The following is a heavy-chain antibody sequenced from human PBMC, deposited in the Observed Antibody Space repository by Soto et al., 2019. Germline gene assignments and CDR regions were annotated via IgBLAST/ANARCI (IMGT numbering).Heavy chain of an antibody. CDR1: GFTFSDYY. Sequence: GGSLSLSCAASGFTFSDYYMSWIRQAPGKGLEWVSYISSSGSTIYYADSVKGRFTISRDNAKNSLYLQMNSLRAEDTAVYYCARDVRKRRQNWFDPWGQGTLVTVSS. CDR2: ISSSGSTI. V-gene: IGHV3-11*01. J-gene: IGHJ5*02. CDR3: ARDVRKRRQNWFDP. D-gene: IGHD1-1*01.